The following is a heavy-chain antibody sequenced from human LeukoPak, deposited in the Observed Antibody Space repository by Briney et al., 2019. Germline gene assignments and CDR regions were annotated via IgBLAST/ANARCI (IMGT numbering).Heavy chain of an antibody. CDR3: ARARGVGATKKYYGMDV. V-gene: IGHV3-7*01. D-gene: IGHD1-26*01. J-gene: IGHJ6*02. Sequence: GGSPRLSCAPSGFTFSSYWMSWVRQAPGKGLEWVANIKQDGSEKYYVDSVKGRFTISRDNAKNSLYLQMNSLRAEDTAVYYCARARGVGATKKYYGMDVWGQGTTVTVSS. CDR2: IKQDGSEK. CDR1: GFTFSSYW.